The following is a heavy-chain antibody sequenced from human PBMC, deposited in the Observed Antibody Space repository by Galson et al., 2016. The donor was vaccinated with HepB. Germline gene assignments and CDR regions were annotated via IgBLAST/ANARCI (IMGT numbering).Heavy chain of an antibody. Sequence: SLRLSCADSGFSLSNYHMHWVRQAPGKGLEWVAAISFDGGEEYYIDSVKGRFVISRDSSKNTLYLQMNSLRAEDTAVYYCAKDYDHGDPRAFDTWGQGTMVTVSS. CDR2: ISFDGGEE. V-gene: IGHV3-30*18. D-gene: IGHD3-16*01. CDR1: GFSLSNYH. J-gene: IGHJ3*02. CDR3: AKDYDHGDPRAFDT.